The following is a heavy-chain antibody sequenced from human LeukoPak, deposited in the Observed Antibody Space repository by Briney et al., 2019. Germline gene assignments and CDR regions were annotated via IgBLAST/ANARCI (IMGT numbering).Heavy chain of an antibody. CDR1: GFSVRNNY. D-gene: IGHD3-16*01. V-gene: IGHV3-15*01. CDR3: TKDLPFTRGGVIVD. CDR2: IKSKVNGETT. Sequence: NPGGSLRLSCVVSGFSVRNNYVSWVRQAPGKGLEWVGRIKSKVNGETTDCGEPVQGRFTISRDDSKNMLYLQMNSLTSEDTAMYYCTKDLPFTRGGVIVDWGQGTLVTVSS. J-gene: IGHJ4*02.